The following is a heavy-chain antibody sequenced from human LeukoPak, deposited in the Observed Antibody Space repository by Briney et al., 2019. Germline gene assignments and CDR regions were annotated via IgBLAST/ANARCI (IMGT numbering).Heavy chain of an antibody. CDR1: GGTFSSYA. Sequence: SVKVSCTASGGTFSSYAISWVRQAPGQGLEWMGGIIPIFGTANYAQKFQGRVTITADESTSTAYMELSSLRSEDTAVYYCAASAPLRFLESYGMDVWGQGTTVTVSS. V-gene: IGHV1-69*13. CDR3: AASAPLRFLESYGMDV. CDR2: IIPIFGTA. D-gene: IGHD3-3*01. J-gene: IGHJ6*02.